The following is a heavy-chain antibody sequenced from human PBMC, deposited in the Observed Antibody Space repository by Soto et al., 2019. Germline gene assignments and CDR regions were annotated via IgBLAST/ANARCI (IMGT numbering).Heavy chain of an antibody. J-gene: IGHJ6*02. CDR3: ARELEGDDYYYGMDV. D-gene: IGHD3-16*01. CDR1: GFIFSNYA. Sequence: QVQLEESGGGVVQPGRSLRLSCVASGFIFSNYAMHWVRQAPGKGLEWVAIISYDGGNKYYADSVKGRFTISRDNSKNTLYLQMNSLRAEDTAVYYCARELEGDDYYYGMDVWGQGTTVTVSS. V-gene: IGHV3-30-3*01. CDR2: ISYDGGNK.